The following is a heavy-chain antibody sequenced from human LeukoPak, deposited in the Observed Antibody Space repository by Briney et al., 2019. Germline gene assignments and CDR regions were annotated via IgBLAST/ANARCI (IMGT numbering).Heavy chain of an antibody. J-gene: IGHJ5*02. CDR1: GGSFSGYY. Sequence: SETLSLTCAVYGGSFSGYYWSWIRQPPGKGLEWIGEINHSGSTNYNPSLKSRVTISVDTSKNQFSLKLSSVTAADTAVYYCARHGILWFGELLRTKNWFDPWGQGTLVTVSS. D-gene: IGHD3-10*01. V-gene: IGHV4-34*01. CDR3: ARHGILWFGELLRTKNWFDP. CDR2: INHSGST.